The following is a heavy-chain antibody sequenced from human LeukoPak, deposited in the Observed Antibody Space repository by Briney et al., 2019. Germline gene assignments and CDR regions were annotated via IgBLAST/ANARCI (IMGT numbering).Heavy chain of an antibody. CDR3: AREDVVLVDAVRYYYYGMDV. V-gene: IGHV1-46*01. Sequence: GASVKVSCKASGYDFISYYMHWVRQAPGQGLEWMDIINPSGGSTSYAQKFKDRVTMTRDTSTSTVYMELSSLKSADTAVYYCAREDVVLVDAVRYYYYGMDVWGQGTTVTVSS. CDR1: GYDFISYY. CDR2: INPSGGST. J-gene: IGHJ6*02. D-gene: IGHD2-8*01.